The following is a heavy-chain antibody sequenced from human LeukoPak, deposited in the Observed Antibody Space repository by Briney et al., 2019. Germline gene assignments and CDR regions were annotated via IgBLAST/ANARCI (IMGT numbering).Heavy chain of an antibody. J-gene: IGHJ5*02. V-gene: IGHV1-8*02. CDR3: ARGGDYYDSSGYSNWFDP. CDR1: GYTFTGYY. D-gene: IGHD3-22*01. CDR2: MNPNSGNT. Sequence: ASVKVSCKASGYTFTGYYMHWVRQATGQGLEWMGWMNPNSGNTGYAQKFQGRVTMTRNTSISTAYMELSSLRSEDTAVYYCARGGDYYDSSGYSNWFDPWGQGTLVTVSS.